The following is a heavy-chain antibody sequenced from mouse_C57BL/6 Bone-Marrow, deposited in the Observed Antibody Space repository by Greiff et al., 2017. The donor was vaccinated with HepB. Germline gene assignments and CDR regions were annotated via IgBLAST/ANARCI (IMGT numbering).Heavy chain of an antibody. V-gene: IGHV1-82*01. Sequence: VQLQQSGPELVKPGASVKISCKASGYAFSSSWMNWVKQRPGKGLEWIGRIYPGDGATHYNGKFKGKATLTADKSSSTAYMQLSSLTSEDSAVYFCARGWLLPDYWGQGTTLTVSS. D-gene: IGHD2-3*01. CDR1: GYAFSSSW. CDR2: IYPGDGAT. CDR3: ARGWLLPDY. J-gene: IGHJ2*01.